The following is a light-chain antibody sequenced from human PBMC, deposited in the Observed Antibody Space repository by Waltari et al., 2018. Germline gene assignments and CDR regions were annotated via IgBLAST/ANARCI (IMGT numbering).Light chain of an antibody. V-gene: IGLV2-23*02. Sequence: QSALTQTASVSGSPGQAITISCSGTSSDIGTDNIVSWYHQHPGKAPTLIIYDVNKRPSGVSNRFSGSKSGNTAFLTISGLQTADEADYYCCSYVGSAISVFGGGTKLTVL. CDR2: DVN. CDR1: SSDIGTDNI. J-gene: IGLJ3*02. CDR3: CSYVGSAISV.